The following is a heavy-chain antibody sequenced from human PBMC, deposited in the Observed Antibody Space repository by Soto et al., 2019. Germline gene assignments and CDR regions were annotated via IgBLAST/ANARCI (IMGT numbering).Heavy chain of an antibody. CDR3: ARALAGTTRAYYYYYGMDV. CDR2: IIPIFGTA. CDR1: GGTFSSYA. D-gene: IGHD1-1*01. J-gene: IGHJ6*02. V-gene: IGHV1-69*06. Sequence: AAVKVSCKDSGGTFSSYAISWVRQDPVQGLEWMGGIIPIFGTANYAKKVQGRVTITADKSTSTAYMELSSLRSEETAVYYCARALAGTTRAYYYYYGMDVWGQGTTFTVSS.